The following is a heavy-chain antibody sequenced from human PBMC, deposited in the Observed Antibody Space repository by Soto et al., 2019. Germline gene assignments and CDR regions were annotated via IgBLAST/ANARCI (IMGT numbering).Heavy chain of an antibody. D-gene: IGHD3-3*01. J-gene: IGHJ6*02. CDR2: IIPIFGTA. Sequence: SVKVSCKASGGTFSSYAISWVRQAPGQGLEWMGGIIPIFGTANYAQKFRGRVTITADESTSTAYVELSSLRSEDTAVYYCARSVMVTIFGVVILPDYYYYGMDVWGQGTTVTVSS. CDR3: ARSVMVTIFGVVILPDYYYYGMDV. V-gene: IGHV1-69*13. CDR1: GGTFSSYA.